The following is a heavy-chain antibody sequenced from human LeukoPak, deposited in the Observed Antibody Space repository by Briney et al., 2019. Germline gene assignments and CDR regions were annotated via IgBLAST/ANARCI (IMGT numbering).Heavy chain of an antibody. Sequence: PGGSLRLSCAASGFTFSSYVMSWVRQAPGKGLEWVSVISGSGDSTDYADSVKGRFTISRDNSKNTLYLQMNSLRAEDTAVYYCAKDCFYSSSWYFSDYWGQGTLVTVSS. V-gene: IGHV3-23*01. J-gene: IGHJ4*02. CDR3: AKDCFYSSSWYFSDY. CDR1: GFTFSSYV. CDR2: ISGSGDST. D-gene: IGHD6-13*01.